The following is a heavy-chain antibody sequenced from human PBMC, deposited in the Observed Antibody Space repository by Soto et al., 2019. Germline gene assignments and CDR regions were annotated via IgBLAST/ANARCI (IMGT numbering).Heavy chain of an antibody. D-gene: IGHD5-12*01. Sequence: QVQLVQSGAEVKKPGSSVKVSCKASGGTFSSYAISWVRQAPGQGLEWMGGIIPIFGTANYAQKFQGRVTITADESTSTAYRGLSSLRSEDTAVYYCAACSGYLEGGCYYYGMDVWGQGTTVTVSS. V-gene: IGHV1-69*12. CDR3: AACSGYLEGGCYYYGMDV. CDR2: IIPIFGTA. CDR1: GGTFSSYA. J-gene: IGHJ6*02.